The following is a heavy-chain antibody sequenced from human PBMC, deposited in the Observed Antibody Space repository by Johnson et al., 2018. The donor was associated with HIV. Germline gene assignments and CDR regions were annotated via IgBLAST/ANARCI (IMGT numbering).Heavy chain of an antibody. V-gene: IGHV3-30*18. CDR1: GFTFSSFG. D-gene: IGHD3-22*01. CDR3: AKAGEYDSSGRKDAFDI. J-gene: IGHJ3*02. Sequence: QVQLVESGGGVVQPGRSLRLSCAASGFTFSSFGMHWIRQAAGKGLECVAVISFDGGKVYYADSVKGRFTISRENAKNSLYLQMNSLRAGDTAMYYWAKAGEYDSSGRKDAFDIWGQGTMVTVSS. CDR2: ISFDGGKV.